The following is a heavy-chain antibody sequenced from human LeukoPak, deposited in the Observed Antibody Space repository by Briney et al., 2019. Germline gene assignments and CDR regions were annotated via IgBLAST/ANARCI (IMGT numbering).Heavy chain of an antibody. D-gene: IGHD3-9*01. Sequence: ASVKVSCKASGYTFTGYYMHWVRQAPGQGLEWMGWINPNSGGTNYAQKLQGRVTLTTDTSTSTAYMELRSLRSDDTAVYYCARVYLPAYYDILTGYGRDFDIWGQGTMVTVSS. V-gene: IGHV1-2*02. CDR2: INPNSGGT. CDR3: ARVYLPAYYDILTGYGRDFDI. J-gene: IGHJ3*02. CDR1: GYTFTGYY.